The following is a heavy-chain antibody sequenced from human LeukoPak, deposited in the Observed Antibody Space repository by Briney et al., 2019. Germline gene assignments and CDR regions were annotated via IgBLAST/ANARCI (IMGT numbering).Heavy chain of an antibody. CDR2: IDKKDNLYAT. Sequence: GGSLRLSCAAAGLTFSGSAVHWVRQSSGKGLEWVGHIDKKDNLYATAYAESVKGRFTISRDDSKDTAFLHMDSLKTEDTALYYCSRDRGTYNWFDPWGQGTLVTVSS. J-gene: IGHJ5*02. V-gene: IGHV3-73*01. CDR1: GLTFSGSA. D-gene: IGHD2-15*01. CDR3: SRDRGTYNWFDP.